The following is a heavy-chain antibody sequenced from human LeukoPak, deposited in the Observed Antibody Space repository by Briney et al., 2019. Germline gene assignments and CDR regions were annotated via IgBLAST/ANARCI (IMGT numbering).Heavy chain of an antibody. CDR3: ARAAYSYGSTGQDFDY. J-gene: IGHJ4*02. D-gene: IGHD5-18*01. Sequence: GGSLRLSCAASGFTFDDYAMHWVRQAPGKGLEWVSRINSDGSSTSYADSVKGRFTISRDNAKNTLYLQMNSLRAEDTAVYYCARAAYSYGSTGQDFDYWGQGTVVTVSS. CDR1: GFTFDDYA. CDR2: INSDGSST. V-gene: IGHV3-74*01.